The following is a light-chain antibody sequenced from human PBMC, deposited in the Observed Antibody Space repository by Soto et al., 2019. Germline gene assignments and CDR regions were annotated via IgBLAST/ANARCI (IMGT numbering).Light chain of an antibody. CDR1: QGISSY. J-gene: IGKJ5*01. Sequence: DIQLTQSPSFLSASVGARVTITCRASQGISSYLAWYQQTPGEAPKLLIYAASTLQSGVPSRFSGSGSGTEFTLTISSLQPEDFAVYYCQQYNTWPPITFGQGTRLEI. V-gene: IGKV1-9*01. CDR2: AAS. CDR3: QQYNTWPPIT.